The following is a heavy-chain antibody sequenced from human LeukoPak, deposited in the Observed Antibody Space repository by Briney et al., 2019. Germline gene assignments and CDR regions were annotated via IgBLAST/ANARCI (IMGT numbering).Heavy chain of an antibody. D-gene: IGHD3-22*01. CDR3: ASRGYYDSSGYYHDAFDI. V-gene: IGHV3-7*01. Sequence: GGSLRLSCAASGFTFSSYWMSWVRQAPGKGPEWVANMKQDGSEKYYVDSVKGRFTISRDNAKNSLYLQMNSLRAEDTAVYYCASRGYYDSSGYYHDAFDIWGQGTMVTVSS. CDR2: MKQDGSEK. CDR1: GFTFSSYW. J-gene: IGHJ3*02.